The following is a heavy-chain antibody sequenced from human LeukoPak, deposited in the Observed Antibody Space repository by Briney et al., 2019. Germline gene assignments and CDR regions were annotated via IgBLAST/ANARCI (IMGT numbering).Heavy chain of an antibody. D-gene: IGHD6-19*01. CDR1: GFTFSTYW. Sequence: GGSLRLSCAASGFTFSTYWMSWVRQAPGKGLEWVANIKQDGSEKNYVDSVRGRITISRDNAKNSLYLQMNSLRAEDTAVYYCARGRAGTFDYWGQGTLVTVSS. CDR2: IKQDGSEK. CDR3: ARGRAGTFDY. J-gene: IGHJ4*02. V-gene: IGHV3-7*01.